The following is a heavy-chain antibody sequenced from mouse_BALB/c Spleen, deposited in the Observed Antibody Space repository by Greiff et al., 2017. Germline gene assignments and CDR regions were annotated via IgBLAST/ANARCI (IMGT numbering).Heavy chain of an antibody. Sequence: EVQLQESGPGLVKPSQSLSLTCTVTGYSITSDYAWNWIRQFPGNKLEWMGYISYSGSTSYNPSLKSRISITRDTSKNQFFLQLNSVTTEDTATYYCAREKIYDGPDYWGQGTSVTVSS. V-gene: IGHV3-2*02. J-gene: IGHJ4*01. CDR2: ISYSGST. D-gene: IGHD2-3*01. CDR1: GYSITSDYA. CDR3: AREKIYDGPDY.